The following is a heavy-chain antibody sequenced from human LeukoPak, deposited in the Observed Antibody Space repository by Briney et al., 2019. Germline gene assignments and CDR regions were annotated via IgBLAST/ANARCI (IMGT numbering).Heavy chain of an antibody. CDR2: IRYDGSNK. Sequence: GGSLRLSCAASGFTFSSYGMHWVRQAPGKGLEWVAFIRYDGSNKYYADSVKGRFTISRDNSKNTLYLQMNSLRAEDTAVYYCAKDLDSSGWYFYDYWGQGTLVTVFS. CDR1: GFTFSSYG. V-gene: IGHV3-30*02. CDR3: AKDLDSSGWYFYDY. J-gene: IGHJ4*02. D-gene: IGHD6-19*01.